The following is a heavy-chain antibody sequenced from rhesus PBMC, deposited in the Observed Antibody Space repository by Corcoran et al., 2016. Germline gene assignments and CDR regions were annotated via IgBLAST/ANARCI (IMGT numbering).Heavy chain of an antibody. CDR1: GYSFTSYW. V-gene: IGHV5-20*02. D-gene: IGHD5-36*01. J-gene: IGHJ4*01. Sequence: EVQLVQSGAEVKRPGESLKISCKPSGYSFTSYWISWVRQMPGKGLEWRGRIDPRDSDTSYSPSFQGQVTISADKSISTAYLQWSSLKASDTATYYCALDGKRSYGFDYWGQGVLVTVSS. CDR2: IDPRDSDT. CDR3: ALDGKRSYGFDY.